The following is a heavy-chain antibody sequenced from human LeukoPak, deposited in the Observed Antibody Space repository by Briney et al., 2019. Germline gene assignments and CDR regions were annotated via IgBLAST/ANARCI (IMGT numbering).Heavy chain of an antibody. V-gene: IGHV1-8*01. CDR1: GYTFTSSD. CDR2: INPNSGRT. Sequence: ASVKVSCKASGYTFTSSDINWVRQAAGQGLEWMGWINPNSGRTGYAQKFQGRVTMTANTSINTAYMELSSLRFDDTAVYYCARGRSGSAAAGTYDYWGQGTLITVSS. D-gene: IGHD6-13*01. J-gene: IGHJ4*02. CDR3: ARGRSGSAAAGTYDY.